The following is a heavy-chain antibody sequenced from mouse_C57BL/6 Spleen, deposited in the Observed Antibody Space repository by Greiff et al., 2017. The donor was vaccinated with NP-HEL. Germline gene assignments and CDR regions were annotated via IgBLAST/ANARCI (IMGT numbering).Heavy chain of an antibody. CDR1: GFTFSDYY. V-gene: IGHV5-12*01. Sequence: DVMLVESGGGLVQPGGSLKLSCAASGFTFSDYYMYWVRQTPEKRLEWVAYISNGGGSTYYPDTVKGRFTISRDNAKYTLYLQMSRLKSEDTSMYYCARSYYGSRTPYWYFDVWGTGTTVTVSS. CDR3: ARSYYGSRTPYWYFDV. CDR2: ISNGGGST. J-gene: IGHJ1*03. D-gene: IGHD1-1*01.